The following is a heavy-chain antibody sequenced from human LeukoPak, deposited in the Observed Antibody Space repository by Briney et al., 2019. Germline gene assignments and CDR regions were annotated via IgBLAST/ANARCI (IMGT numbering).Heavy chain of an antibody. V-gene: IGHV1-2*02. D-gene: IGHD3-16*02. CDR2: INPNSGGT. Sequence: ASVKVSCKASGYTFTGYYMHWVRQAPGQGLEWMGWINPNSGGTNYAKKFQGRVTMTRDTSISTAYMELSRLRSDDTAVYYCARGGFLGYDYVWGSYRSFYYFDYWGQGTLVTVSS. CDR3: ARGGFLGYDYVWGSYRSFYYFDY. CDR1: GYTFTGYY. J-gene: IGHJ4*02.